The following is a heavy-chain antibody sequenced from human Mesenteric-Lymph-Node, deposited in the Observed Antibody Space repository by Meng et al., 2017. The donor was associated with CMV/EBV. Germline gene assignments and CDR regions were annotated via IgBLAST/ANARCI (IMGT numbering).Heavy chain of an antibody. J-gene: IGHJ4*02. CDR2: IFYRGNT. Sequence: SETLSLTCTVSGGSISSSNYYWAWIRQPPGKGLEWIGTIFYRGNTFYNPSLESRITISVDTSRNQFSLKLSSVTAADTAMYHCARLWPSHCSSSTRCYPNFDNWGQGTLVTVSS. CDR1: GGSISSSNYY. V-gene: IGHV4-39*01. CDR3: ARLWPSHCSSSTRCYPNFDN. D-gene: IGHD2-2*01.